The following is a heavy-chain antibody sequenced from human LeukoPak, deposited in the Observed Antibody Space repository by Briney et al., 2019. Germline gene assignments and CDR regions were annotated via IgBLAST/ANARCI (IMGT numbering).Heavy chain of an antibody. D-gene: IGHD1-26*01. J-gene: IGHJ3*02. Sequence: PGGSLRLSCAASGFTFSSYAMHWVRQAPGKGLEWVAVISYDGSNKYYADSVKGRFTISRDNSKNTLYLQMNSLRAEDTAVYYCAREGSDDAFDIWGQGIMVTVSS. V-gene: IGHV3-30-3*01. CDR1: GFTFSSYA. CDR2: ISYDGSNK. CDR3: AREGSDDAFDI.